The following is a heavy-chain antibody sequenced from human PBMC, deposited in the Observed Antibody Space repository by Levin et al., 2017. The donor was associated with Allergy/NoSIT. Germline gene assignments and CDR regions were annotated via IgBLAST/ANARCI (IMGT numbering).Heavy chain of an antibody. D-gene: IGHD4-17*01. CDR2: IYYSGST. CDR3: ARHYGDYVHDAFDI. Sequence: SETLSLTCTVSGGSISSSSYYWGWIRQPPGKGLEWIGSIYYSGSTYYNPSLKSRVTISVDTSKNQFSLKLSSVTAADTAVYYCARHYGDYVHDAFDIWGQGTMVTVSS. J-gene: IGHJ3*02. V-gene: IGHV4-39*01. CDR1: GGSISSSSYY.